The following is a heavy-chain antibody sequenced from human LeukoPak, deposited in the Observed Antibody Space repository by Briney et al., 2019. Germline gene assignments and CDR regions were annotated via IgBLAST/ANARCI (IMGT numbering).Heavy chain of an antibody. CDR1: GFTFSSYG. Sequence: PGRSLRLSCAASGFTFSSYGMHWVRQAPGKGLEWVAVISYDGSNKYYADSVKGRFTISRDNSKNTLYLQMNSLRAEDTAVYYCARAPLGVTIFGVPQEDWGQGTLVTVSS. V-gene: IGHV3-30*19. J-gene: IGHJ4*02. CDR3: ARAPLGVTIFGVPQED. D-gene: IGHD3-3*01. CDR2: ISYDGSNK.